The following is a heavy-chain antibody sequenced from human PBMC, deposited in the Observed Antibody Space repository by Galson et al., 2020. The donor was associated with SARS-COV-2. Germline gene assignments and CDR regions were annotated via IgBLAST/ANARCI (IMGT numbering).Heavy chain of an antibody. D-gene: IGHD3-10*01. Sequence: GGSLRLSCAASGFTFDDYTMHWVRQAPGQGLEWVSLISWDGGSTYYADSVKGRFTISRDNSKNSLYLQMNSLRTEDTALYYCATSMVRGVNRGDYFDYWGQGTLVTVSS. CDR1: GFTFDDYT. V-gene: IGHV3-43*01. J-gene: IGHJ4*02. CDR2: ISWDGGST. CDR3: ATSMVRGVNRGDYFDY.